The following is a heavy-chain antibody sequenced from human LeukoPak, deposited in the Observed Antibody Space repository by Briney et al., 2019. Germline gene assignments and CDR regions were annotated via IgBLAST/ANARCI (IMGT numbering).Heavy chain of an antibody. J-gene: IGHJ4*02. Sequence: GASVKVSCKASGGTFSSYGISWVRQAPGQGLEWMGWISAYNGNTNYAQKLQGRVTMTTDTSTSTAYMELRSLRSDDTAVYYCARDLGYGSGSYHRDWGQGTLVTVSS. D-gene: IGHD3-10*01. CDR3: ARDLGYGSGSYHRD. CDR2: ISAYNGNT. V-gene: IGHV1-18*01. CDR1: GGTFSSYG.